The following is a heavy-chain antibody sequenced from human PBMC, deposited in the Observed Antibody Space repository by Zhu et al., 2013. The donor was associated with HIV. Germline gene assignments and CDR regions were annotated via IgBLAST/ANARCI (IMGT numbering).Heavy chain of an antibody. J-gene: IGHJ6*02. CDR2: INPNSGGT. Sequence: QVQLVQSGAEVKKPGASVKVSCKASGYTFTGYYMHWVRQAPGQGLEWMGWINPNSGGTNYAQKFQGWVTMTRDTSISTAYMELSRLRSDDTAVYYCARDHQLSPYSSGYYGMDVWGQGTTVTVSS. V-gene: IGHV1-2*04. D-gene: IGHD3-22*01. CDR3: ARDHQLSPYSSGYYGMDV. CDR1: GYTFTGYY.